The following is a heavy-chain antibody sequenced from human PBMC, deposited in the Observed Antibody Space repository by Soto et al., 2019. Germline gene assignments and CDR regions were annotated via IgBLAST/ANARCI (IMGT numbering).Heavy chain of an antibody. CDR3: ARGRYGDY. CDR2: ISAHNGNT. D-gene: IGHD1-1*01. J-gene: IGHJ4*02. CDR1: GYTFTSYG. Sequence: QVHLVQSGAEVKKPGASVKVSCKGSGYTFTSYGITWVRQAPGQGLEWMGWISAHNGNTDYAQKLQGRVTVTRDTSPSTAYMELRSLRSDDTAVYYCARGRYGDYWGQGARVTVSS. V-gene: IGHV1-18*01.